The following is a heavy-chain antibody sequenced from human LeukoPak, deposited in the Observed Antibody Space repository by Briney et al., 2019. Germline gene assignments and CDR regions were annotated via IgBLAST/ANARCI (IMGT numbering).Heavy chain of an antibody. V-gene: IGHV3-7*03. CDR1: GFTFSSFW. CDR3: AKPRVTL. CDR2: IKKDGSQK. J-gene: IGHJ4*02. Sequence: PGGSLRLSCAASGFTFSSFWMSWVRQAPGKGLEWVANIKKDGSQKYYVDSVEGRFTISRDNSKNTLYLQMNSLRAEDTAVYYCAKPRVTLGGQGTLVTVSS. D-gene: IGHD3-10*01.